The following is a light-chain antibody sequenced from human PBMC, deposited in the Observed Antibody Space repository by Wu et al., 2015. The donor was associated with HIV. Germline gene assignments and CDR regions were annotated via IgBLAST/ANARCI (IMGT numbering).Light chain of an antibody. CDR1: QSVSSN. J-gene: IGKJ4*01. CDR2: DAI. V-gene: IGKV3-11*01. CDR3: HQRSKWPLT. Sequence: EIVMTQSPATLSVSPGERATLSCRASQSVSSNLVWYQQKPGQAPRLLIYDAINRATGIPARFSGSGSGTDFTLTISSLAPEDFAVYYCHQRSKWPLTFGGGTTVDVK.